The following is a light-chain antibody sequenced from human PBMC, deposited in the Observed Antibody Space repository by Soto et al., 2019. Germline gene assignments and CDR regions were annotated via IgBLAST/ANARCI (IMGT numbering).Light chain of an antibody. CDR1: SSNIGSNY. V-gene: IGLV1-47*01. Sequence: QSVLTQPPSASGTPGQRVTISCSGSSSNIGSNYAYWYQQLPGTAPKLLIYRNNQRPSGVPDRFSGSKSGTSASLAISGLRSEDEDDYYCAAWDDSLSGLVFGGGTKLTVL. J-gene: IGLJ2*01. CDR3: AAWDDSLSGLV. CDR2: RNN.